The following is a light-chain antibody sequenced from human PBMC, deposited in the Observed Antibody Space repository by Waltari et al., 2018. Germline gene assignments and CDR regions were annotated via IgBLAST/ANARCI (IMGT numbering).Light chain of an antibody. Sequence: QSALSQAASVSGSPGQSITITCTGTSSDVGFYNYVSWYQQHPGKAPKLIIFDVSNRPSGVSDRFSGSKSGNTASLTISGLQAEDDADYYCSSYTTSSSYVFGTGTTVTVL. V-gene: IGLV2-14*03. J-gene: IGLJ1*01. CDR1: SSDVGFYNY. CDR3: SSYTTSSSYV. CDR2: DVS.